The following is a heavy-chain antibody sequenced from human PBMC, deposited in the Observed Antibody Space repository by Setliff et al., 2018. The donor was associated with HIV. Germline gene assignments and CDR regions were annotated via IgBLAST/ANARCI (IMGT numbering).Heavy chain of an antibody. CDR2: ISAYSGNT. Sequence: ASVKVSCKASGYTFTSYGISWVRQAPGQGLEWMGWISAYSGNTNYAQKLQGRVTMTTDTSTSTAYMELRSLRSDDTAVYYCARTIESSGYYYYYYYMGVWGKGTTVTVSS. CDR1: GYTFTSYG. J-gene: IGHJ6*03. CDR3: ARTIESSGYYYYYYYMGV. D-gene: IGHD3-22*01. V-gene: IGHV1-18*01.